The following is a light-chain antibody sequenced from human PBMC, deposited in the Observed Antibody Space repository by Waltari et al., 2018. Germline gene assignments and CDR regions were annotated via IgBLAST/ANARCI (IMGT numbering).Light chain of an antibody. CDR3: QQYNNWPPT. V-gene: IGKV3-15*01. CDR2: GAS. J-gene: IGKJ1*01. Sequence: EILMTQSPATLSVSLGERATLSCRASQSVSSNLAWYQQKPGQAPRLLIYGASTRATGIPARFSGSGSGTEFTLTISSLQSEDFAVYYCQQYNNWPPTFGQGTKVEIK. CDR1: QSVSSN.